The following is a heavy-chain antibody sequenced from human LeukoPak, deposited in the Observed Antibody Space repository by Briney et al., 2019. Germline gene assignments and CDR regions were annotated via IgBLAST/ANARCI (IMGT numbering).Heavy chain of an antibody. CDR1: GGSISSGGYY. CDR3: ARAVARGPFDY. J-gene: IGHJ4*02. Sequence: SETLSLTCTVSGGSISSGGYYWSWIRQHPGKGLEWIGYIYYSGSTYYNPSLKSRVTISVDTSKNQFSLKLRSVTAADTAVYYCARAVARGPFDYWGQGTLVTVSS. V-gene: IGHV4-31*03. D-gene: IGHD6-6*01. CDR2: IYYSGST.